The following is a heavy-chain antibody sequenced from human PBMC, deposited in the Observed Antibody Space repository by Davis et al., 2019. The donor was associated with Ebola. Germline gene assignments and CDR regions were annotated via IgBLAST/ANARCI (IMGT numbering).Heavy chain of an antibody. D-gene: IGHD4-17*01. CDR1: GYIFADQW. CDR2: IFPRDADT. Sequence: PGGSLRLSCKGSGYIFADQWIGWVRQMPGKGLEWMGIIFPRDADTRYSPSFDGLVTISADKSINTAYLQWSSLKASDTAMYYCARHGDYGDYVPHDWFDPWGPGTLVTVSS. V-gene: IGHV5-51*01. J-gene: IGHJ5*02. CDR3: ARHGDYGDYVPHDWFDP.